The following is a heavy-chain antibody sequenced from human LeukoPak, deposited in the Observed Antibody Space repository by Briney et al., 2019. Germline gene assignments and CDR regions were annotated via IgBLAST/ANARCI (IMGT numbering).Heavy chain of an antibody. CDR1: GGSFSGYY. CDR3: ARRGVYYDSSGYHYYFDY. V-gene: IGHV4-34*01. CDR2: INHSGST. Sequence: ASETLSLTCAVYGGSFSGYYWSWIRQPPGKGLEWIGEINHSGSTNYNPSLKSPVTISVDTSKNQFSLKLSSVTAADTAVYYCARRGVYYDSSGYHYYFDYWGQGTLVTVSS. J-gene: IGHJ4*02. D-gene: IGHD3-22*01.